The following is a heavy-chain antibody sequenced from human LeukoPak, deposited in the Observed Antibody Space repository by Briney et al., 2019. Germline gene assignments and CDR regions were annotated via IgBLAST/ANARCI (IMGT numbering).Heavy chain of an antibody. V-gene: IGHV4-59*01. CDR3: AGWELLHGMDV. J-gene: IGHJ6*02. CDR1: GGSIRSYY. D-gene: IGHD1-26*01. Sequence: SETLSLTCTVSGGSIRSYYWSWIRLPPGKGLEWIGYIYYSGSTNYNPSLNSRVTISVDMSKNQVSLKVSSVTAADTAVYYCAGWELLHGMDVWGQGTTVTVSS. CDR2: IYYSGST.